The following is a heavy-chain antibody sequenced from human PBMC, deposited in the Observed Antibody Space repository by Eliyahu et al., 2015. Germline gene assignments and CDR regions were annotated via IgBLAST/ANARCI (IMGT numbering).Heavy chain of an antibody. Sequence: QVQLVESGGGVVQPGRSLXLSCSAXGFPFSCXGXPWVRQAPGKGLEWVAFISYDGSNKXYADSVKGRFTISRDNSKNTLYLQMNSLRAEDTAVYYCAKVLGYCSSTSCYGPHYGMDVWGQGTTVTVSS. V-gene: IGHV3-30*18. CDR3: AKVLGYCSSTSCYGPHYGMDV. CDR2: ISYDGSNK. D-gene: IGHD2-2*01. CDR1: GFPFSCXG. J-gene: IGHJ6*02.